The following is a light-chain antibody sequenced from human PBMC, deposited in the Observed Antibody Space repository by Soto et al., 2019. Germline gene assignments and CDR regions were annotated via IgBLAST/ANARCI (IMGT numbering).Light chain of an antibody. CDR1: QTITSSY. V-gene: IGKV3-20*01. CDR3: QQDAGTPYT. Sequence: EIVLTQSPGTLSLSPGERVTLSCSASQTITSSYLAWYQQKPGQAPRFLIYGASTRATGIPDRFSGSGSGTDFTLTISRLEPEDFAVYYCQQDAGTPYTFGQGTKLEIK. J-gene: IGKJ2*01. CDR2: GAS.